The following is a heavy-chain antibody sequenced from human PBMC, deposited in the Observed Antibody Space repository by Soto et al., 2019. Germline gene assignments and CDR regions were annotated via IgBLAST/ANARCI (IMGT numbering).Heavy chain of an antibody. Sequence: EVQLVESGGGLIQPGGSLRLSCAASGFTVSSNYMSWVRQAPGKGLEWVSVIYTAGNTYYADSVKGRFTISRDNSKNTLSLQMNSLRTEDTAVYYCARNPSYWYFDLWGRGTLVTVSS. CDR2: IYTAGNT. V-gene: IGHV3-53*01. J-gene: IGHJ2*01. CDR1: GFTVSSNY. CDR3: ARNPSYWYFDL.